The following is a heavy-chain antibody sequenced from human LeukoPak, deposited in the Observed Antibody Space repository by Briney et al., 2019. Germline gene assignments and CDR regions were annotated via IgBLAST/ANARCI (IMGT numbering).Heavy chain of an antibody. CDR1: GNSFGDYY. V-gene: IGHV4-4*07. J-gene: IGHJ5*02. CDR2: IYTSGST. D-gene: IGHD4-17*01. Sequence: SETLSLTCTVSGNSFGDYYWSWIRPPAGKGLEWIGRIYTSGSTTYNPSLKSRVTMSVDTSKSQFSLNLMSVTAADTAVYYCTRDTGTTGEVKFDPWGQGTMVTVSS. CDR3: TRDTGTTGEVKFDP.